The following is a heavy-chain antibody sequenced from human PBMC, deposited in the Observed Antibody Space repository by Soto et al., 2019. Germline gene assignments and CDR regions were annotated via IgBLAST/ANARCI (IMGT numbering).Heavy chain of an antibody. V-gene: IGHV3-23*01. Sequence: EVQLLESGGGLVQPGGSLRLSCAASGFTFSSYAMSWVRQAPGKGLEWVSAISGSGGSTYYADSVKGRFTISRDNSKNTLYLQMNSLRAEDTAVYYCARRSCSSWGEQQTYYFDYCGHGTLVTVSS. CDR2: ISGSGGST. CDR1: GFTFSSYA. J-gene: IGHJ4*01. CDR3: ARRSCSSWGEQQTYYFDY. D-gene: IGHD6-13*01.